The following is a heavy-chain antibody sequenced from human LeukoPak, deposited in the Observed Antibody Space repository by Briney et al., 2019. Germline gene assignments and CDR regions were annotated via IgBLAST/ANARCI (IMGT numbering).Heavy chain of an antibody. CDR2: IDPSDSYI. J-gene: IGHJ6*02. CDR3: ARLVPAAGKYFYGMDV. D-gene: IGHD6-13*01. CDR1: GYRFTSYW. Sequence: VESLKISCKGSGYRFTSYWITWVRQMPGRGLEWMGTIDPSDSYINYSPSFQCHVTISADKSIGTAYLQRSSLKASDTDMYYCARLVPAAGKYFYGMDVWGQGTTVTVSS. V-gene: IGHV5-10-1*01.